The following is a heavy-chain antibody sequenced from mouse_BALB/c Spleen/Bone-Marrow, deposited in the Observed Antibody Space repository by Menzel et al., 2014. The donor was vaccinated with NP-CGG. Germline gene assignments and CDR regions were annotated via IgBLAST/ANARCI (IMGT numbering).Heavy chain of an antibody. J-gene: IGHJ3*01. CDR3: TRSEPFAY. Sequence: LVESGAELVKPGASVKLSCKASGYTFTSYYMYWVKQRPGQGLEWIGGINPSNGGTNFNEKFKSKATLTVDKSSSTAYMQLSILTSEDPAVYCCTRSEPFAYWGQGTLVTVSA. V-gene: IGHV1S81*02. CDR1: GYTFTSYY. CDR2: INPSNGGT.